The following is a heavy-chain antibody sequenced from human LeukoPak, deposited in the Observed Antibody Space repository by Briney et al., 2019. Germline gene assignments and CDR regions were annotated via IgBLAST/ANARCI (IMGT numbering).Heavy chain of an antibody. Sequence: ASVKVSCKTSGYTFTNYYMHWVRQAPGQGLEWMGIMNPSGGGTTSYAQMFQGRVTMTMDMSTSTFYMELSSLRSEDTAVYYCARVEYSSGYSDYWGQGSLVTVSS. CDR1: GYTFTNYY. CDR2: MNPSGGGTT. J-gene: IGHJ4*02. V-gene: IGHV1-46*01. D-gene: IGHD5-18*01. CDR3: ARVEYSSGYSDY.